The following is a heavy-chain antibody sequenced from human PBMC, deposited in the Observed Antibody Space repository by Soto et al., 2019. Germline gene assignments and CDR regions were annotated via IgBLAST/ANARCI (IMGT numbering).Heavy chain of an antibody. V-gene: IGHV4-61*01. D-gene: IGHD6-13*01. CDR1: GGYISSGCYC. CDR2: IYYSGST. Sequence: SETKSLTCTVSGGYISSGCYCWSWIQQPPGKGLEWIGYIYYSGSTYYNPSLKSRVTISVDTSKNQFSLKLSSVTAADTAVYYCARVSSAIKWIAAAGTFPFFDIWGQGTMVTVSS. J-gene: IGHJ3*02. CDR3: ARVSSAIKWIAAAGTFPFFDI.